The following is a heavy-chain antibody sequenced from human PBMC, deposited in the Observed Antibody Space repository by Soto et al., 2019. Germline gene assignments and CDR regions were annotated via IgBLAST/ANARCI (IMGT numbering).Heavy chain of an antibody. V-gene: IGHV3-49*03. CDR2: IRSKAYGGTT. J-gene: IGHJ5*02. D-gene: IGHD2-2*01. Sequence: GGSLRLSCTASGFTFGDYAMSWFRQAPGKGLEWVVFIRSKAYGGTTEYAASVKGRFTISRDDSKSIAYLQMNSLKTEDTAVYYCTRDLDCSSTSCYAGDNWFDPWGQGTLVTVSS. CDR1: GFTFGDYA. CDR3: TRDLDCSSTSCYAGDNWFDP.